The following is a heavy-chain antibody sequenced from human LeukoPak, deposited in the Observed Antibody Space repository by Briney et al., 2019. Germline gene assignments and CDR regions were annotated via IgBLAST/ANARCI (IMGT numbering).Heavy chain of an antibody. Sequence: SQTLSLTCTVSGGSISSGSYYWSWIRQPAGKGLEWIGRIYTSGSTNYNPSLKSRVTISVDTSKNQFSLKLSSVTAADTAVYYCARRAGWYGWYFDLWGRGILVTVSS. CDR2: IYTSGST. D-gene: IGHD6-19*01. J-gene: IGHJ2*01. V-gene: IGHV4-61*02. CDR3: ARRAGWYGWYFDL. CDR1: GGSISSGSYY.